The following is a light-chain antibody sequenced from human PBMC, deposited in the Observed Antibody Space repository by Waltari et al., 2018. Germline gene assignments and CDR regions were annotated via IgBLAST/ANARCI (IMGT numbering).Light chain of an antibody. V-gene: IGKV3-20*01. CDR1: QSVTRAL. CDR2: GAS. J-gene: IGKJ1*01. CDR3: QHYVRLPAT. Sequence: CRASQSVTRALAWYQQKPGQAPRLLIYGASNRATGIPDRFSGSGAGTDFSLTISRLEPEDFAVYYCQHYVRLPATFGQGTKVEIK.